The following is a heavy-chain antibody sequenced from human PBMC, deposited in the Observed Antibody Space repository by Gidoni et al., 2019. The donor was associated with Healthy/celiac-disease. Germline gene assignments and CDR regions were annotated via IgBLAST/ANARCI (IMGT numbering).Heavy chain of an antibody. CDR1: GFTFSSYA. CDR2: ISGSGGST. Sequence: EVQLVESGGGLVQPGGSLRLSCAASGFTFSSYAMSWVRQAPGKGLDWVSAISGSGGSTYYADSVKGRFTISRDNSKNTLYLQMNSLRAEDTAVYYCAKDLPITAAERLTWGYWGQGTLVTVSS. J-gene: IGHJ4*02. V-gene: IGHV3-23*04. CDR3: AKDLPITAAERLTWGY. D-gene: IGHD6-13*01.